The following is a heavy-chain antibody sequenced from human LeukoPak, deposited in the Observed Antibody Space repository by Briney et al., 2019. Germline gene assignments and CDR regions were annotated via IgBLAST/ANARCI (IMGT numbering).Heavy chain of an antibody. CDR1: GGTFSSYA. V-gene: IGHV1-69*01. J-gene: IGHJ6*02. Sequence: GASVKVSCKASGGTFSSYAISWVRQAPGQGLEWMGGIIPIFGTANYAQKFQGRVTITADESTSTAYMELSSLRSEDTAVYYCARRYCSSTSCHTPHYYYYGMDVWGQGTTVTVSS. CDR3: ARRYCSSTSCHTPHYYYYGMDV. CDR2: IIPIFGTA. D-gene: IGHD2-2*02.